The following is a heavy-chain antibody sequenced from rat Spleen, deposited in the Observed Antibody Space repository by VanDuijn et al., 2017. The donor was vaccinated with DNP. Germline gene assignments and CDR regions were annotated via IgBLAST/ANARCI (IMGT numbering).Heavy chain of an antibody. CDR3: TTESTYYGYFDY. J-gene: IGHJ2*01. D-gene: IGHD1-9*01. CDR2: ISYAGGSRT. V-gene: IGHV5-20*01. Sequence: EVQLVESGGGFVQPGRSLKLSCAASGFTFSDYYMAWVRQAPTKGLELVAYISYAGGSRTYYPDSVKGRFTISRDNAKSSLYLQMDSLRSEDTATYYCTTESTYYGYFDYWGQGVMVPVSS. CDR1: GFTFSDYY.